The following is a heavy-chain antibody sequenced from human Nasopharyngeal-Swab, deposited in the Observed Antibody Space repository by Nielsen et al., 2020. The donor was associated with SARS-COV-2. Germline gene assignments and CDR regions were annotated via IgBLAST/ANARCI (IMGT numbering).Heavy chain of an antibody. Sequence: SLKISCAASGFTFDDYTMYWVRQAPGEGLEWVSGINWNSGNKGYAESVQGRFTISRDNAKNSLYLQMNSLRAEDTALYYCAKARRTDTYGYECFDSWGQGTLVTVSS. CDR2: INWNSGNK. CDR1: GFTFDDYT. J-gene: IGHJ4*02. D-gene: IGHD5-18*01. V-gene: IGHV3-9*01. CDR3: AKARRTDTYGYECFDS.